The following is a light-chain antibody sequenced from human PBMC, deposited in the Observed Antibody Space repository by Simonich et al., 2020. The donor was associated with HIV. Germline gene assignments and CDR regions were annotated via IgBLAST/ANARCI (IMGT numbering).Light chain of an antibody. V-gene: IGKV1-39*01. Sequence: DIQMTQSPSSLSASVGDRVTITCRTSQSISNYLNWYQQKPGNAPNLLIYAASSLQSGVPSRFSGSGSGTDFTLTISSLQPEDFATYYCQQSYSTPWTFGQGTKVEIK. CDR3: QQSYSTPWT. J-gene: IGKJ1*01. CDR2: AAS. CDR1: QSISNY.